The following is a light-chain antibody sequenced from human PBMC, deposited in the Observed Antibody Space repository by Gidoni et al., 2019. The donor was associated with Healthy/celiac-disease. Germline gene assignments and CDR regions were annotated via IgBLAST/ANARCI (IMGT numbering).Light chain of an antibody. CDR2: AAS. CDR1: QSISSY. V-gene: IGKV1-39*01. J-gene: IGKJ3*01. Sequence: DIQMTQSPSSLSASVGARVTITCRESQSISSYLNWYQQKPGKAPKLLIYAASSLQSGVPSRFSGSGSGTDVTLTISSLQPEDFATYYCQQRYSTLFTFGPGTKVDIK. CDR3: QQRYSTLFT.